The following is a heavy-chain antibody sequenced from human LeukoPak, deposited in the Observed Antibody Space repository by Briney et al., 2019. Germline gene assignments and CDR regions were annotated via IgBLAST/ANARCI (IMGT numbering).Heavy chain of an antibody. V-gene: IGHV1-18*01. Sequence: ASVKVSCKASGYTFTNYAISWVRQAPGQGLEWVGWISAYNGDTDYAQNLQGRVTMTTDTSTSTAYMELRSLTSDDTAVYFCARGRRDGYIRNWFDPWGLGTLVTVSS. J-gene: IGHJ5*02. CDR3: ARGRRDGYIRNWFDP. CDR1: GYTFTNYA. D-gene: IGHD5-24*01. CDR2: ISAYNGDT.